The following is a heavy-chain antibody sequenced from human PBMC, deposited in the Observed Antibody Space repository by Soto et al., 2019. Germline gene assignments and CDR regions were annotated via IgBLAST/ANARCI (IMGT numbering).Heavy chain of an antibody. V-gene: IGHV3-74*01. CDR1: GFTFSSYW. J-gene: IGHJ5*02. D-gene: IGHD2-8*02. CDR3: SRGVGGLVDTWFDP. CDR2: INSDGSST. Sequence: EVQLVESGGGLVQPGGSLRLSCAASGFTFSSYWMHWVRQTPGKGLVWVSRINSDGSSTNYADSVKGRFTISRDNAKNTLYLQMNSLRAEDTAVYYCSRGVGGLVDTWFDPWGQGTLVTVSS.